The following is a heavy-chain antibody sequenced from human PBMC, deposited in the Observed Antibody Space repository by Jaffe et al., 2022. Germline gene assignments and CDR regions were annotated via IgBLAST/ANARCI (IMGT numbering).Heavy chain of an antibody. CDR3: ASHCSGGSCYSGYNWFDP. J-gene: IGHJ5*02. CDR1: GYSISSGYY. CDR2: VYNSGST. V-gene: IGHV4-38-2*01. D-gene: IGHD2-15*01. Sequence: QVQLQESGPGLVKPSETLSLTCGVSGYSISSGYYWGWIRQAPGKGLEWIGSVYNSGSTYYNASLKSRVTISIDTSKNQFSLKLRSVTAADTAVYYCASHCSGGSCYSGYNWFDPWGQGTLVTVSP.